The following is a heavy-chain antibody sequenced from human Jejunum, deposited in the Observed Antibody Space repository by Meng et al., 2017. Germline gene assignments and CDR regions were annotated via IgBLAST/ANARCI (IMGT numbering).Heavy chain of an antibody. CDR1: GYSITSGYY. CDR3: ARVKSGDLVLFDH. J-gene: IGHJ4*02. Sequence: SETLSLTCSVSGYSITSGYYWGWIRRPPGKGLEWIASIFHNGDTYSNPSLQSRVTISVDTSKNQFSLKVRSVTAADTAVYYCARVKSGDLVLFDHWGQGTLVTVSS. V-gene: IGHV4-38-2*02. CDR2: IFHNGDT. D-gene: IGHD2-21*02.